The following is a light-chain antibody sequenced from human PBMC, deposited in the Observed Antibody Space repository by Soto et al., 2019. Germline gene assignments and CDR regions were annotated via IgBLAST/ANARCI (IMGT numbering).Light chain of an antibody. J-gene: IGLJ2*01. Sequence: QSALTQPRSVSGSPGQSVTISCTGTSTNVGSYNFVSWYQQHPGKAPKFVIYDVSRRPSGVPDRFSGSRSGNTASLTISGLQAEDEADYYCCSYAGSSTLIFGGGTKLTVL. CDR3: CSYAGSSTLI. CDR2: DVS. V-gene: IGLV2-11*01. CDR1: STNVGSYNF.